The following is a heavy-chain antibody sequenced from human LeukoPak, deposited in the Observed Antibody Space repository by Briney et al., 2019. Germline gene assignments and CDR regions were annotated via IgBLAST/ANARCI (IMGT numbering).Heavy chain of an antibody. J-gene: IGHJ5*02. CDR3: ARDHSNTRTWWFDP. V-gene: IGHV1-46*04. Sequence: ASVKVSCKASGYMFTNDWIHWVRQAPGHGLEWAGVINPTGDRTFYAQKLQDRVTLTTDMSATSIYMELGSLRSEDTAVYYCARDHSNTRTWWFDPWGQGTLVIVSS. CDR2: INPTGDRT. D-gene: IGHD2/OR15-2a*01. CDR1: GYMFTNDW.